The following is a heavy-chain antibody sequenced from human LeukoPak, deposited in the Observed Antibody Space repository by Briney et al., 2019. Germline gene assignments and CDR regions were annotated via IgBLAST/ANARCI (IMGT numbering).Heavy chain of an antibody. J-gene: IGHJ4*02. CDR3: AREEPYYYGSGSYFY. CDR1: GFTFSSYG. D-gene: IGHD3-10*01. V-gene: IGHV3-33*01. Sequence: GGSLRLSCAASGFTFSSYGMHWVRQAPGKGLEWVAVIWYDGSNKYYADSVKGRFTISRDNSKNTLYLQMNSLRAEDTAVYYWAREEPYYYGSGSYFYWGQGTLVTVSS. CDR2: IWYDGSNK.